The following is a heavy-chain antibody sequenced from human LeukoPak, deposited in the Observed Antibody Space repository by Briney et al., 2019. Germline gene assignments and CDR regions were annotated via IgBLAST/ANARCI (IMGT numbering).Heavy chain of an antibody. CDR2: ISPNSGDT. CDR3: VRGLTTVATWLYL. Sequence: GASVKVSCKASGYTFTGYLMHWVRQAPGQGLEWMGWISPNSGDTKYAQKFQGRVIMTRDTPISTAYMEVSRLRSDDTAVYYCVRGLTTVATWLYLWGRGTLVTVSS. D-gene: IGHD4-17*01. CDR1: GYTFTGYL. J-gene: IGHJ2*01. V-gene: IGHV1-2*02.